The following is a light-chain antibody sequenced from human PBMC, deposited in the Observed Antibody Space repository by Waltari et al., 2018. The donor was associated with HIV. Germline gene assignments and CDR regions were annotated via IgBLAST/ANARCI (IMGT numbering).Light chain of an antibody. CDR2: YDS. J-gene: IGLJ2*01. CDR1: RIGTKS. Sequence: YVLTQPPSVSVAQGKTSTITCEGDRIGTKSVHWYQQKSGQAPQLIIYYDSDRPSGIPERFSGSNSGSAATLTISRVEDGDEADYYCEVWDETRNRVVFGGGTKLFAL. V-gene: IGLV3-21*04. CDR3: EVWDETRNRVV.